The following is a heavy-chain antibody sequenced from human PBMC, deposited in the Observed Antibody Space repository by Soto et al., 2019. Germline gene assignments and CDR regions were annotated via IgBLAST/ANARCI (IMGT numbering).Heavy chain of an antibody. CDR3: AGAVSDFDVRRYRTSYFDQ. V-gene: IGHV4-31*03. CDR1: GASVSTGVYY. J-gene: IGHJ4*02. D-gene: IGHD3-10*02. Sequence: SETLSLTCTVSGASVSTGVYYWTWIRRHPGKGLEWIGYIDNSGSTYYNPSLTGRVDISVDTSKNEFSLNLQSLTAADTAFYYCAGAVSDFDVRRYRTSYFDQWGQGTQVTVSS. CDR2: IDNSGST.